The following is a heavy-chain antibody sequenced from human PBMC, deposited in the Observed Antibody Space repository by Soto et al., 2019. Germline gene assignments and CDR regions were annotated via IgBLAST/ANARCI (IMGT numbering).Heavy chain of an antibody. V-gene: IGHV3-33*01. CDR3: ASHVDADY. CDR2: IWYDGSNK. D-gene: IGHD5-12*01. CDR1: GFVFSSYG. Sequence: QVQLVESGGGVVQPGRSLRLSCAASGFVFSSYGMHWVRQAPGKGLEWVAVIWYDGSNKYYADSVKGRFTIPRDNSKTTLYLQMNSLRAEDTAVYSCASHVDADYWGQGTLVTVSS. J-gene: IGHJ4*02.